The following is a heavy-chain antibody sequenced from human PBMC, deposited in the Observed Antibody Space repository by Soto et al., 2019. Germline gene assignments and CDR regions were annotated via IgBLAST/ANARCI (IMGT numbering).Heavy chain of an antibody. D-gene: IGHD3-16*01. V-gene: IGHV3-23*01. CDR1: GFKFSNYA. Sequence: VGSLRLSCAASGFKFSNYAMSWVRQAPGRGLEWVSLISAAGGGTYYADSVKGRLTISRDNSHNTLYLQVHSLTAEDTAVYYCAKDRRAGGNSAFYFDFWGQGAQVTVSS. J-gene: IGHJ4*02. CDR3: AKDRRAGGNSAFYFDF. CDR2: ISAAGGGT.